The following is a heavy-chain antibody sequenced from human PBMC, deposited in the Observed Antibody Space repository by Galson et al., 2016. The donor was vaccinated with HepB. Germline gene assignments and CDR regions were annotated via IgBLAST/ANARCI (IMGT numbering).Heavy chain of an antibody. CDR1: GFTFNFYL. D-gene: IGHD4-17*01. Sequence: SLRLSCAASGFTFNFYLMSWVRQAPGKGLEWVANINQDGSEKSYMDSVKGRFTISRDNAKNSLYLQISSLRAEDTAVYYCAKNFGDYVGDTFDMWGQGTMVTVSS. V-gene: IGHV3-7*01. CDR2: INQDGSEK. CDR3: AKNFGDYVGDTFDM. J-gene: IGHJ3*02.